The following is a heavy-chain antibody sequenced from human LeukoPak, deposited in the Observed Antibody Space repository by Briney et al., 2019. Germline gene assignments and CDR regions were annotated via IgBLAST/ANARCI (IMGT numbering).Heavy chain of an antibody. D-gene: IGHD6-13*01. CDR2: INSDGSTT. CDR3: ARRQYRSSWYYFDY. V-gene: IGHV3-74*01. J-gene: IGHJ4*02. CDR1: GFSLSSYW. Sequence: GGSLRLSYAASGFSLSSYWMHRVRQAPGKGLVWVSRINSDGSTTNYADSVKGRFTISRDNAKNTLYLQMNSLRAEDTAVYYCARRQYRSSWYYFDYWGQGTLVTVSS.